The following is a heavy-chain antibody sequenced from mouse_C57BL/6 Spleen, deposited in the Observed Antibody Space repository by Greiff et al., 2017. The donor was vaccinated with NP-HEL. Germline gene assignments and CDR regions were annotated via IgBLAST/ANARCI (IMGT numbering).Heavy chain of an antibody. CDR2: IDPANGNT. Sequence: VQLQQSVAELVRPGASVKLSCTASGFNIKNTYMHWVKQRPEQGLEWIGRIDPANGNTKYAPKFPGKAPIPADTSANTAYLQLSSLTSEDTAIYYCALYYYGSSSWYFDVWGTGTTVTVSS. CDR3: ALYYYGSSSWYFDV. V-gene: IGHV14-3*01. J-gene: IGHJ1*03. CDR1: GFNIKNTY. D-gene: IGHD1-1*01.